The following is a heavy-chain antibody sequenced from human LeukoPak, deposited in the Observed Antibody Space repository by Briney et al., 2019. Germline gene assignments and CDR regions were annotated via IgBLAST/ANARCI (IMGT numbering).Heavy chain of an antibody. J-gene: IGHJ5*02. Sequence: GASVKVSCKASGYTFTSYGISWVRQAPGQGLEWMGWISAYNGNTNYAQKLQGRVTMTTDTSTSTAYMGLRSLRSDDTAVYYCARVVWLVVAPGEYWFDPWGQGTLVTVSS. CDR3: ARVVWLVVAPGEYWFDP. CDR2: ISAYNGNT. D-gene: IGHD3-16*01. V-gene: IGHV1-18*01. CDR1: GYTFTSYG.